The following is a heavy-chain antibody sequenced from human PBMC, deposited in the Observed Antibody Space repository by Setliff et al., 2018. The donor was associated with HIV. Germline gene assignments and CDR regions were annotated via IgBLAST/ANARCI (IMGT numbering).Heavy chain of an antibody. J-gene: IGHJ3*02. D-gene: IGHD5-18*01. CDR2: IYPSDSDT. Sequence: PGESLKISCQVSGYTFSNYWIGWVRQMPGKGLEWMGIIYPSDSDTRYSPAFQGQVTISVDKSIRTVYLQWSSSSLKASDTAMYYCARRSDSALVGVAFDIWGQGTMVTVSS. CDR3: ARRSDSALVGVAFDI. CDR1: GYTFSNYW. V-gene: IGHV5-51*01.